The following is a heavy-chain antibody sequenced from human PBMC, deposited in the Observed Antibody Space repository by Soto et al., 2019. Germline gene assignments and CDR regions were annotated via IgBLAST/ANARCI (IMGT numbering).Heavy chain of an antibody. Sequence: ASVKVSCKASGYTFTSYDINWVRQATGQGLEWMGWMNPNSGNTGYAQKFQGRVTMTRNTSISTAYMELSSLRSEDTAVYYCARGEPRYSSSWYPSTTFDYWGQGTLVTVSS. J-gene: IGHJ4*02. CDR1: GYTFTSYD. D-gene: IGHD6-13*01. CDR3: ARGEPRYSSSWYPSTTFDY. CDR2: MNPNSGNT. V-gene: IGHV1-8*01.